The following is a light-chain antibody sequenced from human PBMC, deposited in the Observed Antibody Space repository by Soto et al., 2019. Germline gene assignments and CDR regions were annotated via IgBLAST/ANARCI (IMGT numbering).Light chain of an antibody. J-gene: IGKJ1*01. CDR2: GAS. CDR3: QQYDSYSLT. CDR1: QSISTY. Sequence: DIQMTQSPSSLSASVGDRVTITCRASQSISTYLNWYQQKKGKAPKILISGASTLQSGVPSRFSGSGSGTEFTLTISRLQPDDFETYYCQQYDSYSLTFGQGTKVDIK. V-gene: IGKV1-39*01.